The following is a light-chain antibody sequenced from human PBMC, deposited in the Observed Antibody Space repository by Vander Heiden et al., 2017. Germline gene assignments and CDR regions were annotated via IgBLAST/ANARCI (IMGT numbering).Light chain of an antibody. J-gene: IGKJ2*01. CDR3: QQYNDWPL. Sequence: EIVMTQSPATRSVSPGERATLSCRASESIATNLAWYQQKPGQAPRLLIYDASTRATGIPTRFSGSGSGTEFTLTISSLQSEDFAVYYCQQYNDWPLFGQGTKVEIK. CDR1: ESIATN. CDR2: DAS. V-gene: IGKV3-15*01.